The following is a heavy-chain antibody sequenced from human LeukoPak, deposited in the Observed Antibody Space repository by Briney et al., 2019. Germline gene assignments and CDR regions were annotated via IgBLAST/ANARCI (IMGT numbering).Heavy chain of an antibody. CDR3: ARLNGSGGSCDPDY. Sequence: ADTQSLTCAVYGPSFSVYYWSWIRHPPGKGMEWIGEINHSGSNNYNPSLKSRVTIPEDTPKNHFSLNQSSLTAADPAVYYCARLNGSGGSCDPDYWGQGTLVTVSS. CDR1: GPSFSVYY. CDR2: INHSGSN. V-gene: IGHV4-34*01. D-gene: IGHD2-15*01. J-gene: IGHJ4*02.